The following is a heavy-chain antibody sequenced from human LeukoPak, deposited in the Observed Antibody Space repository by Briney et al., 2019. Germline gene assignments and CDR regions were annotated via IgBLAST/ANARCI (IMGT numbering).Heavy chain of an antibody. CDR1: GFTFSSYA. J-gene: IGHJ4*02. V-gene: IGHV3-23*01. Sequence: PGGSLRLSCAASGFTFSSYAMSWVRQAPGKGLEWVSAISGSGGSRYYADSVKGRFTISRDNSKNTLYLQMSSLRAEDTAIYYRAKDLEAMIRYYFDYWGQGTLVTVSS. CDR3: AKDLEAMIRYYFDY. CDR2: ISGSGGSR. D-gene: IGHD3-22*01.